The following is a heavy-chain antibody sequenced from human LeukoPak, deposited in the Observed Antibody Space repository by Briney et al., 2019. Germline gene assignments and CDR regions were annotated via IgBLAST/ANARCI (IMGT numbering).Heavy chain of an antibody. CDR1: GFTFSSYG. CDR3: AKAANWTATYY. V-gene: IGHV3-30*18. D-gene: IGHD1-1*01. Sequence: PGGSLRLSCAASGFTFSSYGMHWVRQAPGKGLEWVAVISSGGNNKYYADSVKGRFTISRDNSKNTLYLQMNSLRAEDTAVYYCAKAANWTATYYWGQGTLVTVSS. CDR2: ISSGGNNK. J-gene: IGHJ4*02.